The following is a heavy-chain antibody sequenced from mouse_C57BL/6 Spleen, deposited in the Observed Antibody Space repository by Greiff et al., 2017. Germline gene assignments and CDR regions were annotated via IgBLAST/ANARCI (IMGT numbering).Heavy chain of an antibody. Sequence: VQLQQSGPELVKPGASVKISCKASGYTFTDYYMNWVKQSHGKSLEWIGDINPNNGGTSYNQKFKGKATLTVDKSSSTAYMELRSLTSEDSAVYYCASLYDYGGFDYWGQGTTLTVSS. V-gene: IGHV1-26*01. D-gene: IGHD2-4*01. CDR1: GYTFTDYY. J-gene: IGHJ2*01. CDR2: INPNNGGT. CDR3: ASLYDYGGFDY.